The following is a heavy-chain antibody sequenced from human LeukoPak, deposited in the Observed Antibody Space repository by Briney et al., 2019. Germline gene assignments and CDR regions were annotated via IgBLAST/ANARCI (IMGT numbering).Heavy chain of an antibody. D-gene: IGHD2-2*01. Sequence: GASVKVSCKASGYTFSTYYMHWVRQAPGQGLEWMGLINPSGGSTSYAQKFLGRVTMTRDTSTSTVYMGLSSLRSEDTAVNYCARDVVVVPSAHYTMDVWGQGTTVTVSS. CDR3: ARDVVVVPSAHYTMDV. V-gene: IGHV1-46*01. J-gene: IGHJ6*02. CDR2: INPSGGST. CDR1: GYTFSTYY.